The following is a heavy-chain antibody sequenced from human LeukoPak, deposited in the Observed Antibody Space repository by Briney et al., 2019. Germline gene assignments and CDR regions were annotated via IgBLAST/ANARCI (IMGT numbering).Heavy chain of an antibody. D-gene: IGHD1-26*01. CDR1: GFTFSSYW. CDR2: IKQDGSEK. V-gene: IGHV3-7*03. J-gene: IGHJ4*02. CDR3: AKSGGLVGATYFDY. Sequence: GGSLRLSCAASGFTFSSYWMSWVRQAPGKGLEWVANIKQDGSEKYYVDSVKGRFTISRDNAKNSLYLQMNSLRAEDTAVYYCAKSGGLVGATYFDYWGQGTLVTVSS.